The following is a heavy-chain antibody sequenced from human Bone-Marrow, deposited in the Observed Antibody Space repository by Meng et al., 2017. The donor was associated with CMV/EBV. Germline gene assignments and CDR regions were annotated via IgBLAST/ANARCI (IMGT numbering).Heavy chain of an antibody. J-gene: IGHJ6*02. V-gene: IGHV3-72*01. CDR3: TTGKNYYYYGMDV. CDR2: TRNKANSYTT. D-gene: IGHD1-1*01. CDR1: GFTFSDHY. Sequence: GESLKISCAASGFTFSDHYMDWVRQAPGKGLEWVGCTRNKANSYTTEYAASVKGRFTISRDDSKNSLYLQMNSLKTEDTAVYYCTTGKNYYYYGMDVWGQGTTVTVSS.